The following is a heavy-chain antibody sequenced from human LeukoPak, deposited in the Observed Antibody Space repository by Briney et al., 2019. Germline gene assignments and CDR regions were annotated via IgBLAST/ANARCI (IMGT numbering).Heavy chain of an antibody. Sequence: PGGSLRLSCAASGFTFSSYSMNWVRQAPGKGLEWVSAISGSGGSAYYADSVKGRFTISRDNSKNTLYLQMNSLRAEDTAVYYCAKDLSGYPLGYWGQGTLVTVSS. CDR1: GFTFSSYS. CDR2: ISGSGGSA. D-gene: IGHD3-22*01. V-gene: IGHV3-23*01. J-gene: IGHJ4*02. CDR3: AKDLSGYPLGY.